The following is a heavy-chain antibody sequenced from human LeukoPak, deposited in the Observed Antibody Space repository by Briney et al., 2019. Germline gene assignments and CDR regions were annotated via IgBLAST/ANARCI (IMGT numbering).Heavy chain of an antibody. D-gene: IGHD6-19*01. J-gene: IGHJ4*02. CDR1: GFTFSSYA. CDR2: ISGSGGST. V-gene: IGHV3-23*01. Sequence: PGGSLRLSCAASGFTFSSYAMSWVRQAPGKGLEWVSAISGSGGSTYYADSVKGRFTISRDNSKNTLYLQMNSLRAEDTAVYYCAGGSGWSYYFDYWGQGTLVTVSS. CDR3: AGGSGWSYYFDY.